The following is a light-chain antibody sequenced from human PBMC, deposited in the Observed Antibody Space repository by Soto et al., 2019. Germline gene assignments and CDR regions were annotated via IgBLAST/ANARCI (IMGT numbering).Light chain of an antibody. CDR1: QSISDW. V-gene: IGKV1-5*01. CDR3: QQYNSYSLT. J-gene: IGKJ4*01. CDR2: DAS. Sequence: DIQMTQSPSTLSASVGDRVTITCRASQSISDWLAWYQQKPGKAPKLLIYDASGLESGVPSRFSGSGSGTEFPPTLRRLQPDDFATYYCQQYNSYSLTFGGGTKVEIK.